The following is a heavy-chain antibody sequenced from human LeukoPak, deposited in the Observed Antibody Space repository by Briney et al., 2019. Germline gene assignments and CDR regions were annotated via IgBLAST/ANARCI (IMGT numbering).Heavy chain of an antibody. CDR2: INPSGGST. V-gene: IGHV1-46*01. D-gene: IGHD6-19*01. CDR1: GYTFTSYY. CDR3: ARMQNAVAVAGMQKGKNRHSYYYYYYMDV. Sequence: GASVKVSCKASGYTFTSYYMHWVRQAPGQGLEWMRIINPSGGSTSYAQKFQGRVTMTRDTSTSTVYMELSSLRSEDTAVYYCARMQNAVAVAGMQKGKNRHSYYYYYYMDVWGKGTTVTVSS. J-gene: IGHJ6*03.